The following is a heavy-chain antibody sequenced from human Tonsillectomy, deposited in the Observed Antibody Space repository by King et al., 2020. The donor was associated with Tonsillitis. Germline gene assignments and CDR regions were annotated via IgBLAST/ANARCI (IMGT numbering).Heavy chain of an antibody. D-gene: IGHD2-15*01. CDR2: IYYTGST. CDR3: AREVVGAATNWFDP. Sequence: VQLQESGPGLVKPSEILSLTCTVSGGSMSGYYWSWLRQPPGKGLEWIGFIYYTGSTKYNPSLKSRVTISLDTSTNHFSLRLTSVTAADTAMYYCAREVVGAATNWFDPWGQGTLVTVSS. CDR1: GGSMSGYY. J-gene: IGHJ5*02. V-gene: IGHV4-59*01.